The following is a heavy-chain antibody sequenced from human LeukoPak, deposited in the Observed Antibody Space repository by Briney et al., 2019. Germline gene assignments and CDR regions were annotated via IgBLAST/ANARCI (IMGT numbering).Heavy chain of an antibody. Sequence: NSGGSLRLSCVASGFTFIRYTMNWVRQAPGKGLEWVSSISSASDYIYYADSVRGRFTISRDNAKDSLYLQMNSLRVEDTAVYYCARDSRGAFDIWGQGTMVTVSS. CDR3: ARDSRGAFDI. CDR1: GFTFIRYT. V-gene: IGHV3-21*04. J-gene: IGHJ3*02. D-gene: IGHD3-10*01. CDR2: ISSASDYI.